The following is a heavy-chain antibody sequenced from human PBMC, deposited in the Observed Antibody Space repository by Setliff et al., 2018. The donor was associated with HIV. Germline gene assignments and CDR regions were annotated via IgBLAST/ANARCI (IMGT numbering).Heavy chain of an antibody. Sequence: ASVKVSCKASGYTFTRYYIHWVRRAPGQGLEWMGIINPSGGSTTYTQKFQGTGTMTRDTSTSTVYMELSSLRSEDTAVYYCARGPHCSSTSCFGGFDYWGQGTLVTVS. J-gene: IGHJ4*02. CDR1: GYTFTRYY. D-gene: IGHD2-2*01. CDR2: INPSGGST. CDR3: ARGPHCSSTSCFGGFDY. V-gene: IGHV1-46*01.